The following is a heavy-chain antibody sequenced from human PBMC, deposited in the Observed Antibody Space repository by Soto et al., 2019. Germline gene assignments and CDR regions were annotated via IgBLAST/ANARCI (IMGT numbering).Heavy chain of an antibody. V-gene: IGHV1-46*01. CDR3: ARQDFWSGYYYNWFDP. J-gene: IGHJ5*02. CDR1: GYTFTSYY. D-gene: IGHD3-3*01. CDR2: INPSGGST. Sequence: ASVKVSCKASGYTFTSYYMHWVRQAPGQGLEWMGIINPSGGSTSYAQKFQGRVTMTRDTSTSTVYMELSSLRSEDTAVYYCARQDFWSGYYYNWFDPWGQGTLVTVSS.